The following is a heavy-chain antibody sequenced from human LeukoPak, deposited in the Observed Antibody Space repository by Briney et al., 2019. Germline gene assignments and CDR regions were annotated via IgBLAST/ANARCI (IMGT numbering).Heavy chain of an antibody. CDR3: ARGCRWFWELFVHYYYYMDV. CDR1: GDSISSSSYY. Sequence: SETLSLTCTVSGDSISSSSYYWGWLRQPPGKGLEWNGEINHSGSTNYNPSLKSRVTISEDTSKNQFSLKLSSVTAADTAVYYCARGCRWFWELFVHYYYYMDVWGKGTTVTVSS. J-gene: IGHJ6*03. CDR2: INHSGST. D-gene: IGHD3-10*01. V-gene: IGHV4-39*07.